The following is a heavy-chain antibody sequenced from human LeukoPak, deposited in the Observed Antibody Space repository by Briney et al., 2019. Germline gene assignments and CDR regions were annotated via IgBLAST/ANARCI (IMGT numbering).Heavy chain of an antibody. D-gene: IGHD1-26*01. J-gene: IGHJ4*02. Sequence: PSETLSLTCAVYGGSFRGYYWSWIRQPPGKGLEGIGEINHSGSTNYNPSLKSRVTISVDTSKNQFSLTLTSVTAADTAVSYCARHRGGRFSGSYCDYWGQGTLVTVSS. CDR1: GGSFRGYY. CDR2: INHSGST. CDR3: ARHRGGRFSGSYCDY. V-gene: IGHV4-34*01.